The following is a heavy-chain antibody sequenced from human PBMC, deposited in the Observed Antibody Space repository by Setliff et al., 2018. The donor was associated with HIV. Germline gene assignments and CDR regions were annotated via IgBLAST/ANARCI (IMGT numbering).Heavy chain of an antibody. Sequence: PGGSLRLSCAASGFTFDEHAMHWVRQAPGKGLEWVSLISWDGRTTYYTDSVKGRFTISRDNSGNSMYLQMSSLRAEDTALYYCAKDAAITATSSYFDYWGPGTLVTVSS. D-gene: IGHD1-20*01. CDR3: AKDAAITATSSYFDY. J-gene: IGHJ4*02. CDR2: ISWDGRTT. V-gene: IGHV3-43D*04. CDR1: GFTFDEHA.